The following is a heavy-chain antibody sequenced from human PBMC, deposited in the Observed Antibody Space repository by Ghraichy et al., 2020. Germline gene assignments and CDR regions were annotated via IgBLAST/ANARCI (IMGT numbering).Heavy chain of an antibody. J-gene: IGHJ3*02. CDR3: ARGGRYFDWLLIDAFDI. CDR2: IYPGDSDT. CDR1: GYSFTSYW. D-gene: IGHD3-9*01. Sequence: GESLNISCKGSGYSFTSYWIGWVRQMPGKGLEWMGIIYPGDSDTRYSPSFQGQVTISADKSISTAYLQWSSLKASDTAMYYCARGGRYFDWLLIDAFDIWGQGTMVTVSS. V-gene: IGHV5-51*01.